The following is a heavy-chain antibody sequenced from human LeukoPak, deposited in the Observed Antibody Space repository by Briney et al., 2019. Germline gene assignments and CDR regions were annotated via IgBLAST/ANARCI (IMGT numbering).Heavy chain of an antibody. CDR1: GYTFTGYY. CDR3: ARAPPFYYYDSSGYQWWFDP. CDR2: INPNSGGT. D-gene: IGHD3-22*01. V-gene: IGHV1-2*02. Sequence: ASVKVSCKASGYTFTGYYMHWVRQAPGQGLEWMGWINPNSGGTNYAQKFQGRATMTRDTSISTAYMELSRLRSDDTAVYYCARAPPFYYYDSSGYQWWFDPWGQGTLVTVSS. J-gene: IGHJ5*02.